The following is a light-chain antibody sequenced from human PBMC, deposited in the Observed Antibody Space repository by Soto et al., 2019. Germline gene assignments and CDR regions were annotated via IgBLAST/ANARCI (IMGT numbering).Light chain of an antibody. Sequence: EIAMTQSPVTLSVSPGERATLSCRASQSVSSNLAWYQQRPGQAPRLLIYGASTRATGIPARFSGSGSGTEFTLTISSLQSEDFAVYYCHQYNDWPPYTFGQGTKLEIK. J-gene: IGKJ2*01. CDR2: GAS. CDR3: HQYNDWPPYT. V-gene: IGKV3-15*01. CDR1: QSVSSN.